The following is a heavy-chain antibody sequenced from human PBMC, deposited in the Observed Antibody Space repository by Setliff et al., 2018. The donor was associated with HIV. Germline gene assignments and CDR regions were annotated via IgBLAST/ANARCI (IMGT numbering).Heavy chain of an antibody. CDR3: ARGPGGYSYGLPDY. CDR1: GGSISSYY. J-gene: IGHJ4*02. V-gene: IGHV4-59*01. Sequence: PSETLSLTCTVSGGSISSYYWSWIRQPPGKGLEWIGYIYIDGTPNYNPSLKSRVTISVDTSKNQFSLKLSSVTAADTAVYYCARGPGGYSYGLPDYWGQGTLVTVSS. D-gene: IGHD5-18*01. CDR2: IYIDGTP.